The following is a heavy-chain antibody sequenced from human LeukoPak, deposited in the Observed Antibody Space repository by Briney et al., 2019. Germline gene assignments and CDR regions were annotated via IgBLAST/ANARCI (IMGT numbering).Heavy chain of an antibody. D-gene: IGHD2-21*01. J-gene: IGHJ3*02. CDR2: IYYSGST. CDR1: GGSISSSSYY. CDR3: AKDRLPRIVKRAFDI. Sequence: PSETLSLTCTVSGGSISSSSYYWGWIRQPPGKGLEWIGSIYYSGSTYYNPSLKSQVTISVDTSKNQFSLKLSSVTAADTAVYYCAKDRLPRIVKRAFDIWGQGTMVTVSS. V-gene: IGHV4-39*07.